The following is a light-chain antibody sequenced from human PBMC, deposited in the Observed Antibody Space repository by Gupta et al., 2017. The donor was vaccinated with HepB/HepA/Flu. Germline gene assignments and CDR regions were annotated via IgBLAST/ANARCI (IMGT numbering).Light chain of an antibody. CDR2: GAS. V-gene: IGKV3D-15*01. CDR3: QHYYNSPRS. CDR1: QSISNN. Sequence: EIVMTQSPATLSVSPGERATLSCRASQSISNNLAWYQQKPGQAPRLLLYGASTRATGMPARFSGSGSGTEFTLSISSLQSEDFAVYFCQHYYNSPRSFGLGTKLEIK. J-gene: IGKJ2*04.